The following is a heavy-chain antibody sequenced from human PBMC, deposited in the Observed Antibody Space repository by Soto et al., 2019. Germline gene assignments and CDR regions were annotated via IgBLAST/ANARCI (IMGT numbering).Heavy chain of an antibody. Sequence: VASVKVSCKASGGTFSSYAISWVRQAPGQGLEWMGGIIPIFGTANYAQKFQGRVTITADKSTSTAYMELSSLRSEDTAVYYCAREGLYYYDSSGYPLIYYYGMDVWGQGTTVTVSS. V-gene: IGHV1-69*06. D-gene: IGHD3-22*01. J-gene: IGHJ6*02. CDR3: AREGLYYYDSSGYPLIYYYGMDV. CDR1: GGTFSSYA. CDR2: IIPIFGTA.